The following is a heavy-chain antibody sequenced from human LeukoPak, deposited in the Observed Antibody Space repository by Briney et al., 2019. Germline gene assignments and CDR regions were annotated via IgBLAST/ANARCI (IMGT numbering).Heavy chain of an antibody. CDR3: ARDVPGDFWSCYVPSFDY. J-gene: IGHJ4*02. V-gene: IGHV1-18*01. CDR1: GYTFTSYG. CDR2: ISAYNGNT. Sequence: ASVKVSCKASGYTFTSYGISWVRQAPGQGLEWMGWISAYNGNTNYAQKLQGRVTMTTDTSTSTAYMELRRLRSDDTAVYYCARDVPGDFWSCYVPSFDYWGQGTLVTVSS. D-gene: IGHD3-3*01.